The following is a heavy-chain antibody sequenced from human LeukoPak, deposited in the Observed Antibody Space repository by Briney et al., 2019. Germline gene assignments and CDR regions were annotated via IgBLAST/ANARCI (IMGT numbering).Heavy chain of an antibody. CDR2: IYYSGST. CDR3: ARYGDYEGWFDP. CDR1: GGSISSSSYY. J-gene: IGHJ5*02. V-gene: IGHV4-30-4*08. Sequence: RPSETLSLTCTVSGGSISSSSYYWGWIRQPPGKGLEWIAYIYYSGSTYYNPSLKSRVTISVDTSKNQFSLKLSSVTAADTAVYYCARYGDYEGWFDPWGQGTLVTVSS. D-gene: IGHD4-17*01.